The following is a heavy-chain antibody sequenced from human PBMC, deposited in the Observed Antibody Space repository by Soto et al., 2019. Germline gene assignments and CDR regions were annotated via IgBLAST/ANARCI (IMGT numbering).Heavy chain of an antibody. D-gene: IGHD3-22*01. V-gene: IGHV4-59*12. CDR2: IYHSGST. Sequence: PSETLSLTCTVSGGSISNYYWSWIRQPPGKGLEWIGEIYHSGSTNYNPSLKSRVTISVDKSKNQFSLKLSSVTAADTAVYYCARIYDSSGYYYFDYWGQGTLVTVS. J-gene: IGHJ4*02. CDR3: ARIYDSSGYYYFDY. CDR1: GGSISNYY.